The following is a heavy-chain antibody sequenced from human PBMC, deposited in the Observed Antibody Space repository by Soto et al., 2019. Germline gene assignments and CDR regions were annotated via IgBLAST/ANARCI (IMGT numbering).Heavy chain of an antibody. CDR3: AAGSYYYDSSGYYHASWFDP. CDR1: GFAFTSSA. V-gene: IGHV1-58*01. D-gene: IGHD3-22*01. J-gene: IGHJ5*02. Sequence: SVKVSCKASGFAFTSSAVQWVRQARGQRLEWIGWIVVGSGNTNYAQKFQERVTITRDMSTSTAYMELSSLRSEDTAVYYCAAGSYYYDSSGYYHASWFDPWGQGTLVTVSS. CDR2: IVVGSGNT.